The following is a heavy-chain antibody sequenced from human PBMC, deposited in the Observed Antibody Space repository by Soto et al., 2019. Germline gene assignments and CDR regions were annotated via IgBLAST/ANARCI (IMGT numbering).Heavy chain of an antibody. V-gene: IGHV1-8*01. CDR1: GYTFTSYD. CDR3: ARERTGTTSMDV. Sequence: QVQLVQSGAEVKKPGASVKVSCKASGYTFTSYDINWVRQATGQGLEWMGWMNPNSGNTGYAQKFQGRVTMTRNTSISTAYRELCSLRSEDTAVYYCARERTGTTSMDVWGQGTTVTVSS. D-gene: IGHD1-1*01. J-gene: IGHJ6*02. CDR2: MNPNSGNT.